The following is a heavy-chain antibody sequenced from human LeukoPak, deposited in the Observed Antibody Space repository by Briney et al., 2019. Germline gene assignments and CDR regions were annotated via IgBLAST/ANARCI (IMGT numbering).Heavy chain of an antibody. CDR3: ARRGEHYDSSGYLTYYFDY. Sequence: GGSLRLSCAASGFTFSSYWMHWVRHAPGKGLVWVSRINSDGSSTSYADSVKGRFTISRDNAKNTLYLQMNSLRAEDTAVYYCARRGEHYDSSGYLTYYFDYWGQGTLVTVSS. J-gene: IGHJ4*02. V-gene: IGHV3-74*01. D-gene: IGHD3-22*01. CDR2: INSDGSST. CDR1: GFTFSSYW.